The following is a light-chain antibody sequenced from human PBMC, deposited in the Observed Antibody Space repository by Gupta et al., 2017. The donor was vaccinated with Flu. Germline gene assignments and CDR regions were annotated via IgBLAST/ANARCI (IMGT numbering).Light chain of an antibody. CDR3: QHEYNGHPCNT. Sequence: EIVMTQSPATLSVSPGERATLSCRASQSVSSNLAWYQNKPGQAPRLLIYAASTTANGIPARFSGSGVATEVNITINSNQSEDFEVNYCQHEYNGHPCNTFGQGTQLEIK. CDR2: AAS. CDR1: QSVSSN. J-gene: IGKJ5*01. V-gene: IGKV3-15*01.